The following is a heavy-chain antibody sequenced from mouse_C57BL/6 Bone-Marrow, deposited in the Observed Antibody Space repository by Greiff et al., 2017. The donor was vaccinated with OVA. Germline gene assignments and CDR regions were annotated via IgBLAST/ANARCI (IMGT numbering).Heavy chain of an antibody. J-gene: IGHJ4*01. V-gene: IGHV5-4*01. CDR1: GFTFSSYA. CDR3: ARPSTVVARDYYAMDY. Sequence: DVQLVESGGGLVKPGGSLKLSCAASGFTFSSYAMSWVRQTPEKRLEWVATISDGGSYTYYPDNVKGRFTISRDNAKNNLYLQMSHLKSEDTAMYYCARPSTVVARDYYAMDYWGQGTSVTVSS. D-gene: IGHD1-1*01. CDR2: ISDGGSYT.